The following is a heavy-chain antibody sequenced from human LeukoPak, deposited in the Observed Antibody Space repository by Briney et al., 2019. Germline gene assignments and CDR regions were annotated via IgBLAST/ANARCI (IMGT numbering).Heavy chain of an antibody. V-gene: IGHV3-7*01. CDR3: ASGGGWVFDY. D-gene: IGHD6-19*01. Sequence: GGSLRLSCAGSGFTFSDNWKSWFRLPPGKGLEWVANINKDGSEKYYVDSVKGRFSISRDNPKNSLYLQMNSLRAEDTAVYYCASGGGWVFDYWGLGTLVTVSS. CDR2: INKDGSEK. CDR1: GFTFSDNW. J-gene: IGHJ4*02.